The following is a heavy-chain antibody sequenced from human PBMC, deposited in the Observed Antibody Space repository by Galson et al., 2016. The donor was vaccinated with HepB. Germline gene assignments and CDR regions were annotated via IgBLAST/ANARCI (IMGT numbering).Heavy chain of an antibody. CDR1: GFTFNNDA. CDR2: ISSSSKYI. CDR3: ARDRGIAAGGWFDP. J-gene: IGHJ5*02. Sequence: SLRLSCAASGFTFNNDAMNWVRQAPGRGLEWVSSISSSSKYIYYADPMKGRLTISRDNANNSLFLQMESLRADDTAVYYCARDRGIAAGGWFDPWGQGTQVTVSS. D-gene: IGHD6-13*01. V-gene: IGHV3-21*01.